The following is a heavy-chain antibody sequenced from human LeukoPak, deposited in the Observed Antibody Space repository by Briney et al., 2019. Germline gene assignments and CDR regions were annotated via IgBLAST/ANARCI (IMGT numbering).Heavy chain of an antibody. D-gene: IGHD3-22*01. CDR2: ISSSSSYI. V-gene: IGHV3-21*01. J-gene: IGHJ4*02. Sequence: TGGSLRLSCAASGFTFSSYSMNWVRQAPGKGLEWVSSISSSSSYIYYADSVKGRFTISRDNAKNSLYLQMNSLRAEDTAVYYCAREFHDSSGYTVDYWGQGTLVTVSS. CDR1: GFTFSSYS. CDR3: AREFHDSSGYTVDY.